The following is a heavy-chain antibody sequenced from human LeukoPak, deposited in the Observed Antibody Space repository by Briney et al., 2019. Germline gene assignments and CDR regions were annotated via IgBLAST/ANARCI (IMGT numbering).Heavy chain of an antibody. CDR3: ARAAPGSPYYFDY. Sequence: GSLRLSCEASGLIFSNAWMSWVRQAPGKGLEWIGEINHSGSTNYNPSLKSRVTISVDTSKNQFSLKLSSVTAADTAVYYCARAAPGSPYYFDYWGQGTLVTVSS. D-gene: IGHD2-15*01. V-gene: IGHV4-34*01. CDR2: INHSGST. CDR1: GLIFSNAW. J-gene: IGHJ4*02.